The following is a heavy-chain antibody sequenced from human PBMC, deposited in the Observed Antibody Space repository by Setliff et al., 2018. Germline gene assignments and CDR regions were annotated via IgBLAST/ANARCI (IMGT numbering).Heavy chain of an antibody. CDR2: LRFFCGVTYK. CDR1: DYTLVKCV. Sequence: GGSLRLSCGASDYTLVKCVKEWVRQAPGKGLRWVTFLRFFCGVTYKLNFALVKGRFTISRDNSKNTLYLQMDSLRAVDTAIYYCAKDAYKGATTSATDYWGQGTLVTVSS. CDR3: AKDAYKGATTSATDY. J-gene: IGHJ4*02. V-gene: IGHV3-30*02. D-gene: IGHD1-26*01.